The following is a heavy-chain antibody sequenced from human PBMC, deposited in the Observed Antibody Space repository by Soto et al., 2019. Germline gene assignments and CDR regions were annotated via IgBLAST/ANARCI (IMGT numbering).Heavy chain of an antibody. J-gene: IGHJ6*02. CDR2: IYYSGST. Sequence: SETLSLTCTVSGGSISSSSYYWGWIRQPPGKGLEWIGSIYYSGSTYYNPSLKSRVTISVDTSKNQFSLKLSSVTAADTAVYYCARIKYSSSSLYYYYGMDVWGQGTTVNVSS. CDR3: ARIKYSSSSLYYYYGMDV. D-gene: IGHD6-6*01. CDR1: GGSISSSSYY. V-gene: IGHV4-39*01.